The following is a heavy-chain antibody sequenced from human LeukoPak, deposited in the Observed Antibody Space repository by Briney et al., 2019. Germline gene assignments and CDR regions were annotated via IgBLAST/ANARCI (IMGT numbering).Heavy chain of an antibody. J-gene: IGHJ3*02. V-gene: IGHV4-59*01. CDR2: IYYSGST. CDR3: ARADRIVDAFDI. CDR1: GGSISNYY. Sequence: SETLSLTCTVSGGSISNYYWSWIRQPPGKGLEWIGYIYYSGSTNYNPSLKSRVTISVDTSKNQFSLKLSSVTAADTAVYYCARADRIVDAFDIWGQGTMVTVSS. D-gene: IGHD3-16*02.